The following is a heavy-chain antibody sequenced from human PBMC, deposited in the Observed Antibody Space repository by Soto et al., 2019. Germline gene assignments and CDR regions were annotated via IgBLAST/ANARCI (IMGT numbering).Heavy chain of an antibody. CDR2: IIPIFGTA. D-gene: IGHD6-6*01. J-gene: IGHJ3*02. V-gene: IGHV1-69*13. CDR1: GGTFSSYA. Sequence: SVKVSCKASGGTFSSYAISWVRQAPGQGLEWMGGIIPIFGTANYAQKFQGRVTITADESTSTAYMELSSLRSEDTAVYYCARPLKVWSIAANDAFDIWGQGTMVTVSS. CDR3: ARPLKVWSIAANDAFDI.